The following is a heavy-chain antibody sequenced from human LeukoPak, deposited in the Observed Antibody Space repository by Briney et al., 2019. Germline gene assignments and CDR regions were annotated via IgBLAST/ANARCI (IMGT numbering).Heavy chain of an antibody. CDR2: IIPIFGTA. J-gene: IGHJ3*02. CDR1: GGTFSSYA. D-gene: IGHD6-13*01. CDR3: ARPHQGSSSWSSYAFDI. Sequence: GASVKVSCKASGGTFSSYAISWVRQAPGQGLEWMGGIIPIFGTANYAQKFQGRVTITADESTSTAYMELSSLRSEDTAVYYCARPHQGSSSWSSYAFDIWGQGTMVTVSS. V-gene: IGHV1-69*13.